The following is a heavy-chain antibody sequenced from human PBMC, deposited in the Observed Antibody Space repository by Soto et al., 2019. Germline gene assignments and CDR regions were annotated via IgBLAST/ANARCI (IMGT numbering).Heavy chain of an antibody. J-gene: IGHJ3*02. D-gene: IGHD3-22*01. CDR2: ISYDGSNK. V-gene: IGHV3-30-3*01. CDR3: ARGHYDSSGYESPGAFAS. CDR1: GFTFSSYA. Sequence: QVQLVESGGGVVQPGRSLRLSCAASGFTFSSYAMHWVRQAPGKGLEWVAVISYDGSNKYYADSVKGRFTISRDNSKNTLYLQMNSLRAEDTAVYYCARGHYDSSGYESPGAFASWCQGTMVTVSS.